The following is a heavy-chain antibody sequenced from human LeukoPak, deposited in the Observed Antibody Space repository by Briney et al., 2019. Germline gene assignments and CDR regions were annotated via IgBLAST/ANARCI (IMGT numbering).Heavy chain of an antibody. V-gene: IGHV1-2*02. Sequence: GASVKVSCKASGYTFTGYYIHWVRQAPGQGLEWMGWINPNSGGTNYAQKFQGRVTMTRDTSISTAYMELIRLTSDDTAVYHCARAPPTGWSGYYYFDYWGQGTLVTVSS. CDR3: ARAPPTGWSGYYYFDY. CDR1: GYTFTGYY. J-gene: IGHJ4*02. D-gene: IGHD3-3*01. CDR2: INPNSGGT.